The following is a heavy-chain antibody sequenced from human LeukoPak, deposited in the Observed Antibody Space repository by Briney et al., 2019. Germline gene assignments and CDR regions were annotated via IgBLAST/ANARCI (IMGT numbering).Heavy chain of an antibody. V-gene: IGHV4-59*01. CDR2: IYYSGST. D-gene: IGHD6-13*01. CDR1: GGSISSYY. CDR3: ARSIAAASMGFFLQRDDAFDI. J-gene: IGHJ3*02. Sequence: SETLSLTCTVSGGSISSYYWSWIRQPPGKGLEWIGYIYYSGSTNYNPSLKSRVTISVDTSKNQFSLKLSSVTAADTAVYYCARSIAAASMGFFLQRDDAFDIWGQGTMVTVSS.